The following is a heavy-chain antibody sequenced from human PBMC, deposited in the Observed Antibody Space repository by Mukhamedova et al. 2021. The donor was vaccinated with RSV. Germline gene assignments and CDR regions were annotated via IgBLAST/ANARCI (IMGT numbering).Heavy chain of an antibody. Sequence: WVGSIHYSGNSYHNPSLTGRVTISIDTSKIQFSLKLSSVTAADTAVYYCAKPATTSCFVGWGQGTLVTVSS. CDR3: AKPATTSCFVG. J-gene: IGHJ4*02. V-gene: IGHV4-39*07. D-gene: IGHD2-2*01. CDR2: IHYSGNS.